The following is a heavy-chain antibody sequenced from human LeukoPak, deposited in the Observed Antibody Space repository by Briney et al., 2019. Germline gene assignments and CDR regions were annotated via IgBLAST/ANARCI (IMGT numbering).Heavy chain of an antibody. D-gene: IGHD3-22*01. CDR3: ARVGIPMTWYYFDY. Sequence: GASVKVSCKASGYTFTSYAMNGVRQAPGQGLEGVGWINTNTGKPTYAQGFTGRCVFSLDTAVSTAYLQITSLKAQDTAVYYCARVGIPMTWYYFDYWGQGTLVTVSS. CDR2: INTNTGKP. CDR1: GYTFTSYA. J-gene: IGHJ4*02. V-gene: IGHV7-4-1*02.